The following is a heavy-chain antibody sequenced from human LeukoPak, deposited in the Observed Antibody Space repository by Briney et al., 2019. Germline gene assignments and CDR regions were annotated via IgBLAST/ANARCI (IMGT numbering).Heavy chain of an antibody. Sequence: GGSLRLSCAASGFTFSSHAMSWVRQAPGKGLEWVANINQDGSGKHYVDSVKGRFTISRDNAKSSLYLQMNSLRAEDTAVYYCSRSYGQNYGMDVWGQGTTVTVSS. CDR2: INQDGSGK. CDR3: SRSYGQNYGMDV. V-gene: IGHV3-7*01. D-gene: IGHD1-26*01. J-gene: IGHJ6*02. CDR1: GFTFSSHA.